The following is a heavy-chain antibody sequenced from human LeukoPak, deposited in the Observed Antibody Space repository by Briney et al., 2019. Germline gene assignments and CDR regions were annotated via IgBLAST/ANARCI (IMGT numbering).Heavy chain of an antibody. CDR3: ARGYEVVDY. Sequence: SETLSLTCTVSGGSISSGGYYWSWIRQHPGKGLEWIGRIYTSGSTNYNPSLKSRVTMSVDTSKNQFSLKLSSVTAADTAVYYCARGYEVVDYWGQGTLVTVSS. CDR2: IYTSGST. J-gene: IGHJ4*02. D-gene: IGHD2-15*01. V-gene: IGHV4-61*02. CDR1: GGSISSGGYY.